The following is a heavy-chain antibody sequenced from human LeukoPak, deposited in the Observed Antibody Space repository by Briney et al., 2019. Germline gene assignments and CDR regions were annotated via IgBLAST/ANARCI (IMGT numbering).Heavy chain of an antibody. CDR1: GGSISSGSYY. D-gene: IGHD3-10*01. V-gene: IGHV4-61*02. J-gene: IGHJ4*02. CDR2: IYTSGST. Sequence: SETLSLTCTVSGGSISSGSYYWSWIRQPAGKGLEWIGRIYTSGSTNYNPSLKSRVTISVDTSKSQFSLKLSSVTAADTAVYYCATLTMVRGVIVDYWGQGTLVTVSS. CDR3: ATLTMVRGVIVDY.